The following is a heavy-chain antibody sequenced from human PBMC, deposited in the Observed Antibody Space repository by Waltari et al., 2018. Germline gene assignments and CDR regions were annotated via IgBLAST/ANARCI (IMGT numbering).Heavy chain of an antibody. CDR1: GYTFTSYA. D-gene: IGHD1-7*01. J-gene: IGHJ4*02. Sequence: QVQLVQSGAEVKTPGASVKVYCKASGYTFTSYAMHWVRQAPGQRLEWMGWINAGNGNTKYSQKFQGRVTITRDTSASTAYMELSSLRSEDTAVYYCATRGGLELDYWGQGTLVTVSS. V-gene: IGHV1-3*01. CDR2: INAGNGNT. CDR3: ATRGGLELDY.